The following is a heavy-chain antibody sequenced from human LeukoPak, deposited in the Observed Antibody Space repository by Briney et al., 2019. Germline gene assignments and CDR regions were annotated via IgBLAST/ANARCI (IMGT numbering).Heavy chain of an antibody. J-gene: IGHJ3*02. CDR1: GGSFSSYY. CDR3: ARSDLYYDFWSGYHSTHDAFDI. V-gene: IGHV4-59*08. Sequence: KPSETLSLTCAVYGGSFSSYYWSWIRQPPGKGLEWIGYIYYSGSTNYNPSLKSRVTISVDTSKNQFSLKLSSVTAADTAVYYCARSDLYYDFWSGYHSTHDAFDIWGQGTMVTVSS. CDR2: IYYSGST. D-gene: IGHD3-3*01.